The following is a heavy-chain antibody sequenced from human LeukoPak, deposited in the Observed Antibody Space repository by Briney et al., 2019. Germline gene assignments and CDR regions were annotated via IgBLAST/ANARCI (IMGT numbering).Heavy chain of an antibody. D-gene: IGHD6-13*01. CDR1: GGSISSYH. CDR2: IYYSGST. J-gene: IGHJ6*02. Sequence: SETLSLTCTVSGGSISSYHWSWIRQPPGKGLEWIGYIYYSGSTNYNPSLKSRVTISEDTSKKKFSLKVSSVTAADTAVYYCARLGEVSSSWDQYGMDVWGQGTTVTVSS. CDR3: ARLGEVSSSWDQYGMDV. V-gene: IGHV4-59*08.